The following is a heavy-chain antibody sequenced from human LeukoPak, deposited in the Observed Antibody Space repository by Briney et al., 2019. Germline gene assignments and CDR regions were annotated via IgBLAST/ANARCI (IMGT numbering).Heavy chain of an antibody. D-gene: IGHD2-8*02. V-gene: IGHV1-69*05. Sequence: SVKVSCKASGGTFSSYAISWVRQAPGQGLEWMGGIIPIFGTANYAQEFQGRVTITTDESTSTAYMELSSLRSEDTAVYYCARAWWSTGDDAFDIWGQGTMVTVSS. CDR1: GGTFSSYA. J-gene: IGHJ3*02. CDR2: IIPIFGTA. CDR3: ARAWWSTGDDAFDI.